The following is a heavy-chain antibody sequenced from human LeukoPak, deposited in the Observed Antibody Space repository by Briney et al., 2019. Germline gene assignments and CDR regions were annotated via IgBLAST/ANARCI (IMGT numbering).Heavy chain of an antibody. CDR2: IWYDGSRE. J-gene: IGHJ5*02. V-gene: IGHV3-33*01. CDR3: ARDDCSTTSCLTT. CDR1: GFTFSSYG. D-gene: IGHD2-2*01. Sequence: SGGSLRLSCSTSGFTFSSYGFHWVRRAPGKGLEWVAVIWYDGSREHYADSVKGRLTISRDSSKNTVYLQMNTLRADDTAVYYCARDDCSTTSCLTTWGQGTLVTVSS.